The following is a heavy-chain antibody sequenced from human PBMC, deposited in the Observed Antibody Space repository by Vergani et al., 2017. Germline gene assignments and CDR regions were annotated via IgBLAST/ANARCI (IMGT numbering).Heavy chain of an antibody. J-gene: IGHJ4*02. CDR1: GFTFSSYW. CDR3: ARGRRNWGKHGGGYFDY. Sequence: EVQLVESGGGLVQPGGSLRLSCAASGFTFSSYWMHWVRQAPGKGLVWVSRINSDGSSTSYADSVKGRFTISRDNAKNTLYLQMNSLRAEDTAVYYCARGRRNWGKHGGGYFDYWGQGTLVTVSS. V-gene: IGHV3-74*01. D-gene: IGHD7-27*01. CDR2: INSDGSST.